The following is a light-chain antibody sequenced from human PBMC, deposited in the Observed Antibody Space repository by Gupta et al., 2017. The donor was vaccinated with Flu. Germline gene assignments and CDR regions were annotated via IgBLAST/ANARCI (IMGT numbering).Light chain of an antibody. CDR2: LNSDGSH. CDR3: QTWGTFWV. V-gene: IGLV4-69*01. Sequence: QLVVTQSPSASASLGASVNLTCPLRSGHSSYAIAWHQQQPQKGPRYLMRLNSDGSHNKGDGIPDRFSGSSSGAERYLTISSLQSEDEADYYCQTWGTFWVFGGGTKLTVL. CDR1: SGHSSYA. J-gene: IGLJ3*02.